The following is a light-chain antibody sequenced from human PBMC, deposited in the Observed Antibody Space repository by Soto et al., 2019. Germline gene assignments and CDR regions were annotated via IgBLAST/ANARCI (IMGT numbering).Light chain of an antibody. V-gene: IGKV3-15*01. CDR1: QSVSSN. J-gene: IGKJ1*01. CDR3: QQYNNWPLWT. Sequence: EIVMTQAPSTLSVSPWERASLSCMSSQSVSSNLAWYQQKPGQAPRLLIYGASTRATGIPARFSGSGSGTEFTLTISSLQSEDFAVYYCQQYNNWPLWTFGQGTKVDI. CDR2: GAS.